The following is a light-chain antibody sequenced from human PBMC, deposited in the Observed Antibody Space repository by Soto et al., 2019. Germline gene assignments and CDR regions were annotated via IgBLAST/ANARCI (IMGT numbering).Light chain of an antibody. V-gene: IGKV1-27*01. CDR2: AAS. CDR1: QDIGKS. Sequence: DIQMTQSPSSLSASVGDRLTITCRASQDIGKSLAWYQQRPGKVPTPLLYAASTLHSGVPSRFSGGGSGTHFTLTISNLQPEDVATYYCQMYVTAPETFGQGTKVEIK. J-gene: IGKJ1*01. CDR3: QMYVTAPET.